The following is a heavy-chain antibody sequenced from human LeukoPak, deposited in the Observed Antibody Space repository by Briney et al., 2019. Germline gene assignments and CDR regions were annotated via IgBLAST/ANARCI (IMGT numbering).Heavy chain of an antibody. V-gene: IGHV3-74*03. D-gene: IGHD6-6*01. Sequence: GGSLRLSCAASGFTFSSYWMHWVRQAPGKGLVWVSRINGDGGTLTYVDSVRGRFTISRDNAKNSLYLQMNNLRVEDAALYYCVRGLYSSSSFFDVWGQGTLVTVSS. CDR3: VRGLYSSSSFFDV. CDR1: GFTFSSYW. J-gene: IGHJ4*02. CDR2: INGDGGTL.